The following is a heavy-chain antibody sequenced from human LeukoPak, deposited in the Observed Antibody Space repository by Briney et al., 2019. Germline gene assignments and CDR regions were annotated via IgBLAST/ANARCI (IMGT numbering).Heavy chain of an antibody. CDR2: IYYSGST. V-gene: IGHV4-59*01. Sequence: SETLSLTCTVSGGSISSYYWSWVRQPPGKGLEWIGYIYYSGSTNYNPSLKSRVTISVDTSKNQFSLKLSSVTAADPAVYYCARDGSSGFDYWGQGTLVTVSS. J-gene: IGHJ4*02. CDR3: ARDGSSGFDY. D-gene: IGHD6-19*01. CDR1: GGSISSYY.